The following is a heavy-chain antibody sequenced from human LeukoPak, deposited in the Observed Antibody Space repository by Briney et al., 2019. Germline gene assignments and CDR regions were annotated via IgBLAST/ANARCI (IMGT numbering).Heavy chain of an antibody. CDR3: ARQHCSGGSCYSGEWDT. CDR2: IYYSGST. V-gene: IGHV4-39*07. Sequence: SETLSLTCSVSGGSISSISYYWGWIRQPPGKGLEWIGSIYYSGSTFYNPSLKSRVTISVDTYKNEFSLRLNSLTPADTAVYYCARQHCSGGSCYSGEWDTWGQGTLVTVSS. J-gene: IGHJ5*02. D-gene: IGHD2-15*01. CDR1: GGSISSISYY.